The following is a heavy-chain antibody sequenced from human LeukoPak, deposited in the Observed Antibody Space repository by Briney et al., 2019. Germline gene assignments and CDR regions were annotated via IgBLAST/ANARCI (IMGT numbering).Heavy chain of an antibody. D-gene: IGHD6-6*01. V-gene: IGHV3-74*01. Sequence: AGSLRLSCAASGFTFSRYWMHWVRQAPGKGLVGVSRINSDGSRTTYADSVRGRFTISRDNAKNNLYLQMNSLTAEDTAVYYCASLFLCYGCSSSSDSFNIWGQGTMVTVSS. CDR2: INSDGSRT. CDR1: GFTFSRYW. J-gene: IGHJ3*02. CDR3: ASLFLCYGCSSSSDSFNI.